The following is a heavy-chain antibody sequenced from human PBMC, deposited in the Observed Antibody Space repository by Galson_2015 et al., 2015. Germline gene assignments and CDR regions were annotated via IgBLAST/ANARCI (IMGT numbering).Heavy chain of an antibody. CDR3: ARQPYYYDDSRGYKAFDY. Sequence: QSGAEVKKPGESLKISCKGSGYSFTSYWIGWVRQMPGKGLEWMGIINPGDSDTKNSPSFQGQVTISADKSISTAYLQWSSLKASDTAMYYCARQPYYYDDSRGYKAFDYWGQGTLVTVSS. D-gene: IGHD3-22*01. J-gene: IGHJ4*02. V-gene: IGHV5-51*01. CDR2: INPGDSDT. CDR1: GYSFTSYW.